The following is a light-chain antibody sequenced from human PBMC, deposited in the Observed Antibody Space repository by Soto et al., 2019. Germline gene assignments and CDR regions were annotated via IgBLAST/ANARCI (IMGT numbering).Light chain of an antibody. CDR3: QQRSSWPGT. V-gene: IGKV3-11*01. Sequence: EIVLTQSPATLSLSPGERAILSCRASQSVGTYLAWYQHKPGQAPRLLIYDASNRATGIPARFGGSGSGTDFTLTINSLEPEDFAVYYCQQRSSWPGTFGPGTKVDIK. CDR2: DAS. J-gene: IGKJ3*01. CDR1: QSVGTY.